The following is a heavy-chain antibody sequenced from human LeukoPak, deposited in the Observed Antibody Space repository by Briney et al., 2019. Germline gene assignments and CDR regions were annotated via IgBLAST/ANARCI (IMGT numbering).Heavy chain of an antibody. CDR2: IYYSGST. CDR3: ARGGVVVVPAAIAYYFDY. D-gene: IGHD2-2*01. V-gene: IGHV4-59*12. CDR1: GGSISSYY. Sequence: SETLSLTCTVSGGSISSYYWSWIRQPPGKGLEWIGYIYYSGSTNYNPSLKSRVTISVDTSKNQFSLKLSSVTAADTAVYYCARGGVVVVPAAIAYYFDYCGQGTLVTVSS. J-gene: IGHJ4*02.